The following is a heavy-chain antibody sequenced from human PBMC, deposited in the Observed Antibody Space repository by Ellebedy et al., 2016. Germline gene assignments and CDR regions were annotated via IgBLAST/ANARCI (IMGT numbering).Heavy chain of an antibody. CDR2: VFYGGST. Sequence: SETLSLTXSVSGGSLINAGAYWTWIRQSPGKGLEWIGYVFYGGSTKYNPSLRSRVTISLDTSKNQFSLKVTSVAAADTAVYYCARDVSLYSSSPSFDFWGQGTLVTVSS. CDR1: GGSLINAGAY. V-gene: IGHV4-61*08. J-gene: IGHJ4*02. D-gene: IGHD6-6*01. CDR3: ARDVSLYSSSPSFDF.